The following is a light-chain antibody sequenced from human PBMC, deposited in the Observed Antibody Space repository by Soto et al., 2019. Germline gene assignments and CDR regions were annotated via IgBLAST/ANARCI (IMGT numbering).Light chain of an antibody. Sequence: EIVLTQSPATVSFSPGESATLSFRASQSVKTFLAWYQQKPGQPPRLLIYNASNRTTGIPARFSGSGSGTDFTLTISSLEPEDFAVYYCQQRGDWPPITFGQGTRLEIK. J-gene: IGKJ5*01. CDR1: QSVKTF. V-gene: IGKV3-11*01. CDR2: NAS. CDR3: QQRGDWPPIT.